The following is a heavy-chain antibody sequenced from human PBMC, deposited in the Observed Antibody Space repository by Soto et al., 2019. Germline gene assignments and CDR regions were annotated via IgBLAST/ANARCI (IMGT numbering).Heavy chain of an antibody. Sequence: QVQLVESGGGVVQPGRSLRLSCAASGFTFSSYGMHWVRQAPGKGLEWVAVIWDDGSNKYYADSVKGRFTISRDNSKNTLYLKMNSLRDEDTAVYYCARGFLFTESSTSFAWDEGYYMDVWGKGTTVTVSS. D-gene: IGHD2-2*01. CDR2: IWDDGSNK. V-gene: IGHV3-33*01. J-gene: IGHJ6*03. CDR3: ARGFLFTESSTSFAWDEGYYMDV. CDR1: GFTFSSYG.